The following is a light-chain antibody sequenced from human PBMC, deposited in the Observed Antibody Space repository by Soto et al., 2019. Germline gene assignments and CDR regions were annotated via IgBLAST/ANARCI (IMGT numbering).Light chain of an antibody. V-gene: IGLV2-14*01. J-gene: IGLJ3*02. CDR3: STFTGNTLE. Sequence: QSVLTQPASVSGSPGQSITISCTGTSSDVGHYNYVSWYQRHPGKAPKLLIYEVTNRPSGVSNRFSGSKSGNTASLTISGLQAEDEADYYCSTFTGNTLEFGGGTKLTVL. CDR1: SSDVGHYNY. CDR2: EVT.